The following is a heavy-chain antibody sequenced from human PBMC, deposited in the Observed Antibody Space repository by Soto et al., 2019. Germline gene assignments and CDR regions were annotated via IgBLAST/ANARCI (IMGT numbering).Heavy chain of an antibody. CDR3: ARDSRSSSSGTNWFDP. V-gene: IGHV4-31*03. CDR2: IYYSGST. Sequence: PSETLSLTCTVSGGSISSGGYYWSWIRQHPGKGLEWIGYIYYSGSTYYNPSLKSRVTISVDTSKNQFSLKLSSVTAADTAVYYCARDSRSSSSGTNWFDPWGQGTLVTV. J-gene: IGHJ5*02. CDR1: GGSISSGGYY. D-gene: IGHD6-6*01.